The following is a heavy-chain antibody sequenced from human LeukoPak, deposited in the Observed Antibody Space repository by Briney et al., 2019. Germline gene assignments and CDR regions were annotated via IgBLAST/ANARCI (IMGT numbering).Heavy chain of an antibody. D-gene: IGHD2-15*01. CDR3: ASKVILGYCSGRSCYDWFDP. CDR2: IIPIFGTA. V-gene: IGHV1-69*05. J-gene: IGHJ5*02. Sequence: SVKVSCKASGGTFSSYAISWVRQAPGQGLEWMGGIIPIFGTANYAQKFQGRVTITTDESTSTAYMELSSLRSEDTAVYYCASKVILGYCSGRSCYDWFDPWRQGTLVTVSS. CDR1: GGTFSSYA.